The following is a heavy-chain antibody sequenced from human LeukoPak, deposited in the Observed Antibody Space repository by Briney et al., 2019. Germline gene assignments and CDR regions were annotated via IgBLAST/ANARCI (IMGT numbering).Heavy chain of an antibody. J-gene: IGHJ3*02. D-gene: IGHD5-12*01. V-gene: IGHV5-51*01. CDR2: IYLGDSDT. Sequence: GESLKISCKGSGYSFTTYWIGWVRQMPGKGLEWMGIIYLGDSDTRYSPSFQGQVTISVDKSISTAYLQWSSLKASDTAMYYCARPGGYIFAAFDIWGQGTMVTVSS. CDR1: GYSFTTYW. CDR3: ARPGGYIFAAFDI.